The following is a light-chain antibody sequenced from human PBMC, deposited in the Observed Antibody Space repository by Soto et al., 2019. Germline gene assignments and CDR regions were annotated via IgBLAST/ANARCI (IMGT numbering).Light chain of an antibody. CDR1: IADVGGYNY. V-gene: IGLV2-14*01. CDR2: EVN. J-gene: IGLJ1*01. CDR3: GSYTSTDTPFV. Sequence: QCSLAQPSSVSGSPGQSITISCTGTIADVGGYNYVSWYQHHPGKGPKLIIYEVNNRPSGVSDRFSGSKSGNKASLTISNLEAEDESDYYCGSYTSTDTPFVFGTGTKVTVL.